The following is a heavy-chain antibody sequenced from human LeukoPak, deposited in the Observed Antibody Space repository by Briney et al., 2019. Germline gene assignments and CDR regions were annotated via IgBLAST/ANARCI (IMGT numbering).Heavy chain of an antibody. J-gene: IGHJ4*02. CDR2: ISSSSKTI. D-gene: IGHD3-22*01. Sequence: GGSLRLSCAASGFTFSSYSMNWVRQAPGKGLEWVSYISSSSKTIYYADSVKGRFTISRDNAKNSLYLQMNSLRAEDTAVYYCARDVYRTYYYDSSGYNYFDYWGQGTLVTVSS. CDR3: ARDVYRTYYYDSSGYNYFDY. V-gene: IGHV3-48*01. CDR1: GFTFSSYS.